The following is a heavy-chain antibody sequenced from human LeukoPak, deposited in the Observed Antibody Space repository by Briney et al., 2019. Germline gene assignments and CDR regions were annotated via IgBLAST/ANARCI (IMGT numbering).Heavy chain of an antibody. CDR2: IYSRGII. Sequence: SETLSLTCTVSGGSISSYYWSWVRQPAGKAPEWIGRIYSRGIINYNPSLKSRVTMSLDNSKNQLSLKLSYVTAADTAAFYFAIEKGKSGYPDYWGQGTLVTVSS. J-gene: IGHJ4*02. CDR3: AIEKGKSGYPDY. D-gene: IGHD3-3*01. V-gene: IGHV4-4*07. CDR1: GGSISSYY.